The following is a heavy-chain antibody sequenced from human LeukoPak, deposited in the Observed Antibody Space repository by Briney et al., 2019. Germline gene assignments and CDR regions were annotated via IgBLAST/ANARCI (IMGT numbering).Heavy chain of an antibody. CDR2: MSSSGSTI. V-gene: IGHV3-11*01. CDR1: GLTFSDYY. CDR3: AGIALYCSSTSCHRDY. J-gene: IGHJ4*02. D-gene: IGHD2-2*01. Sequence: GGSLTLSCRPCGLTFSDYYMSWMRQAPGKAVEWVSYMSSSGSTIYYADSVKGRFTISRDNAKNSLYLQMNSLRAEDTAVYYCAGIALYCSSTSCHRDYWGQGTLVTVSS.